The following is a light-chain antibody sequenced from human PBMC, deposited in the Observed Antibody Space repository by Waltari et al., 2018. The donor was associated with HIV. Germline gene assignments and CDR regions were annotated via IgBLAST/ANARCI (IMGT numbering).Light chain of an antibody. CDR3: QQYYSILLT. J-gene: IGKJ4*01. CDR2: WAS. Sequence: DIVMTQSPDSLAVSLGERATINCKSSQSVLYSSNNKNYLAWYQQKPGQPPKLLIYWASTRESGVPDRFSGSRSGTDFTLTISSLQAEDVAVYYCQQYYSILLTFGGGTKVEIK. CDR1: QSVLYSSNNKNY. V-gene: IGKV4-1*01.